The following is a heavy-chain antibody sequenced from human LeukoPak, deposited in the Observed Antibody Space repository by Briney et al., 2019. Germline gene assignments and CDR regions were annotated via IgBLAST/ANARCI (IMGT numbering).Heavy chain of an antibody. CDR3: ARVVRYSSGPLTDLLPYYFDY. Sequence: GASVKVSCKASGYTFTSYAMHWVRQAPGQRLEWMGWINAGNGNTKYSQEFQGRVTITRDTSASADYMELSSLRSDDMAVYYCARVVRYSSGPLTDLLPYYFDYWGQETLGTVSS. CDR1: GYTFTSYA. V-gene: IGHV1-3*03. D-gene: IGHD6-19*01. CDR2: INAGNGNT. J-gene: IGHJ4*02.